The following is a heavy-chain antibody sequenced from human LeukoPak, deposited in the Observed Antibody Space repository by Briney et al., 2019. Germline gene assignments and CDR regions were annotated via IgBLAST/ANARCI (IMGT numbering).Heavy chain of an antibody. D-gene: IGHD3-3*01. CDR1: GFTFTSYA. V-gene: IGHV3-23*01. CDR3: PKGQYGFWSGYYIPTGFDY. CDR2: ISGSGGST. J-gene: IGHJ4*02. Sequence: GASLRLSCAASGFTFTSYAMSWVRQAPGKGLEWVSAISGSGGSTYYADSVKGRFTISRDNSNNTLYLQMNSLIAEDPAVYYCPKGQYGFWSGYYIPTGFDYWGQGTLVTVSS.